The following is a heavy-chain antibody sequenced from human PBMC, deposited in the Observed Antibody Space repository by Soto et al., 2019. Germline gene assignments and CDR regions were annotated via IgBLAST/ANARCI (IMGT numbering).Heavy chain of an antibody. V-gene: IGHV4-59*01. D-gene: IGHD6-13*01. CDR2: MYYSETT. CDR1: GASINDFY. Sequence: ASETLSLTCTVSGASINDFYWSWIRQTPGKGLEWVGFMYYSETTKYNPSLKGRVNMSLDTSKNQVSLHLKSVTAADTAVYYCARANSSTWYKLEYKWFDPWGQGTQVTVS. J-gene: IGHJ5*02. CDR3: ARANSSTWYKLEYKWFDP.